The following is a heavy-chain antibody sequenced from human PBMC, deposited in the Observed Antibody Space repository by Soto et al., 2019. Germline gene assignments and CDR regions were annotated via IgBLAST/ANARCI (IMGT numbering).Heavy chain of an antibody. V-gene: IGHV3-21*01. CDR2: ISSSSYI. J-gene: IGHJ3*02. CDR3: ARDLVSSDEFDI. CDR1: GFTFSSYS. D-gene: IGHD6-13*01. Sequence: GGSLRLSCAASGFTFSSYSMNWVRQAPGKGLEWVSSISSSSYIYYADSVKGRFTISRDNAKNSLYLQMNSLRAEDTAVYYCARDLVSSDEFDIWGPGTRVTV.